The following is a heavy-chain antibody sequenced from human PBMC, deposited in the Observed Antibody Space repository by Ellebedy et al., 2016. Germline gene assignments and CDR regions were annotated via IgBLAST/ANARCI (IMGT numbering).Heavy chain of an antibody. D-gene: IGHD6-19*01. CDR3: ARVSAVAVSYYFDY. CDR2: IIPILGIA. CDR1: GGTFSSYA. V-gene: IGHV1-69*04. Sequence: ASVKVSCKASGGTFSSYAISWVRQAPGQGLEWMGRIIPILGIANYAQKFQGRVTITADKSTSTAYMELSSLRSEDTAVYYCARVSAVAVSYYFDYWGQGTLVTVSS. J-gene: IGHJ4*02.